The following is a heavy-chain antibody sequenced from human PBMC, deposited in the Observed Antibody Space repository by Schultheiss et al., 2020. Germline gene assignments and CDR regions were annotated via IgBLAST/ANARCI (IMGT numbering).Heavy chain of an antibody. D-gene: IGHD6-13*01. CDR3: ATGIAAAGKRPDY. Sequence: SETLSLTCAVYGGSFSGYYWRWIRQPPGKGLEWIGEINHSGSTNYNPSLKSRVTISVDTSKNQFSLKLSSVTAADTAVYYCATGIAAAGKRPDYWGQGTLVTVSS. J-gene: IGHJ4*02. V-gene: IGHV4-34*01. CDR1: GGSFSGYY. CDR2: INHSGST.